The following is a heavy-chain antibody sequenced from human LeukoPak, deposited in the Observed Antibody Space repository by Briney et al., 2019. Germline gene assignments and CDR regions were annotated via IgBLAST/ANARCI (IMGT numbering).Heavy chain of an antibody. Sequence: ASVKVSCKASGYSFISYGISWVRQAPGQGLEWMGWISAYNGNTDYAQKLQGRVTMTTDTSTSTAYMELRSLRSDDTAVYYCARFGMLGSSWLNRWFDPWGQGTLVTVSS. V-gene: IGHV1-18*01. D-gene: IGHD6-13*01. CDR3: ARFGMLGSSWLNRWFDP. CDR2: ISAYNGNT. CDR1: GYSFISYG. J-gene: IGHJ5*02.